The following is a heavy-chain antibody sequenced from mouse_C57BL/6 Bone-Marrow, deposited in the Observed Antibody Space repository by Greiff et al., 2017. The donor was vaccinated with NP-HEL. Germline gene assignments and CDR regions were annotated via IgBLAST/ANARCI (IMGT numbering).Heavy chain of an antibody. V-gene: IGHV1-59*01. J-gene: IGHJ2*01. CDR3: ARLDGHEVYYFDY. D-gene: IGHD1-3*01. CDR1: GYTFTSYW. Sequence: VQLQQPGAELVRPGTSVKLSCKASGYTFTSYWMHWVKQRPGQGLEWIGVIDPSDSYTNYNQKFKGKATLTVDTSSSTAYMQLSSLPSEDSAVYYCARLDGHEVYYFDYWGQGTTLTVSS. CDR2: IDPSDSYT.